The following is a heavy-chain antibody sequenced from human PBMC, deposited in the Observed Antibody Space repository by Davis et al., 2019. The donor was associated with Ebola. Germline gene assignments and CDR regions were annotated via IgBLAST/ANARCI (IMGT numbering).Heavy chain of an antibody. CDR3: SREGPFDY. Sequence: AASVKVSCKASGYTFTRSAMHWARQAPGQRLEWMGWINAGNGNTKYSQQFQGRVTITRDTSASTVYMELSSLRSEDTALYYCSREGPFDYWCQGTLVTVSS. V-gene: IGHV1-3*01. CDR1: GYTFTRSA. J-gene: IGHJ4*02. CDR2: INAGNGNT.